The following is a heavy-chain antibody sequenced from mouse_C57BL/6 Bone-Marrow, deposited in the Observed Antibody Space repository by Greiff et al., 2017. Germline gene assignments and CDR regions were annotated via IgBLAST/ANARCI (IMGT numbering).Heavy chain of an antibody. CDR3: ARHWDGAMDY. V-gene: IGHV1-47*01. Sequence: VQLQQSGAELVKPGASVKMSCKASGYTFTTYPIEWMKQKNGKSLEWIGNFHPYNDDTKYNEKFKGKDTLTVEKSASTVYLGLSRLTSDDSAVYYCARHWDGAMDYWGQGTSVTVSS. CDR1: GYTFTTYP. CDR2: FHPYNDDT. J-gene: IGHJ4*01. D-gene: IGHD4-1*01.